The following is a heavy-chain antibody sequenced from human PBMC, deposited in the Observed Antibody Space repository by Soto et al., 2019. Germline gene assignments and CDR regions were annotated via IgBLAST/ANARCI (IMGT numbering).Heavy chain of an antibody. CDR3: ASDIVVVPAARPVDY. CDR2: ISYDGSNK. V-gene: IGHV3-30-3*01. D-gene: IGHD2-2*01. CDR1: GFTFSSYA. Sequence: GGSLRLSCAASGFTFSSYAMHWVRQAPGKGLEWVAVISYDGSNKYYADSVKGRFTISRDNSKNTLYLQMNSLRAEDTAVYYCASDIVVVPAARPVDYWGQGTLVTVSS. J-gene: IGHJ4*02.